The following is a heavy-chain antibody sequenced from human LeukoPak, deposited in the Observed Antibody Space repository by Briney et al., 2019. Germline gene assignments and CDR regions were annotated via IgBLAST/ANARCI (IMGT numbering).Heavy chain of an antibody. J-gene: IGHJ4*02. V-gene: IGHV4-39*01. D-gene: IGHD3-22*01. Sequence: SETLSLTCTVSGGSISSSSYYWGWIRQPPGKGLEWIESIYYSGSTYYNPSLKSRVTISVDTSKNQFSLKLSSVTAADTAVYYCAGTVKYYYDSSELGFDYWGQGTLVTVSS. CDR3: AGTVKYYYDSSELGFDY. CDR2: IYYSGST. CDR1: GGSISSSSYY.